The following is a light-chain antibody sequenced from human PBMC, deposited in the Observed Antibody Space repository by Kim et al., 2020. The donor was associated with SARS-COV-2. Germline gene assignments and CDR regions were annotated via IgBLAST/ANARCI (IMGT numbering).Light chain of an antibody. CDR3: QQYGSSLYT. Sequence: EIVLTQSPGTLSLSPGERATLSCRASQSVSSSYLAWYQQKPGQAPRLLIYGASSRATGIPDRFSGSGSGTDFTLTISRLEPEDFAVYYCQQYGSSLYTFGQGTKLEN. CDR1: QSVSSSY. CDR2: GAS. V-gene: IGKV3-20*01. J-gene: IGKJ2*01.